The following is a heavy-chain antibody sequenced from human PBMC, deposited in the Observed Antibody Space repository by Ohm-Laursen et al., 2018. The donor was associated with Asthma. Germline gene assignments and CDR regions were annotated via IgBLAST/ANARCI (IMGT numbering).Heavy chain of an antibody. CDR2: ISSSSSYT. V-gene: IGHV3-11*06. J-gene: IGHJ3*02. CDR3: ARDIREWLLPNFDAFDI. Sequence: SLRLSCAASGFTFSDYYMSWIRQAPGKGLEWVSYISSSSSYTNYADSVKGRFTISRDNAKNSLYLQMNSLRAEDTAVYYCARDIREWLLPNFDAFDIWGQGTMVTVSS. CDR1: GFTFSDYY. D-gene: IGHD3-22*01.